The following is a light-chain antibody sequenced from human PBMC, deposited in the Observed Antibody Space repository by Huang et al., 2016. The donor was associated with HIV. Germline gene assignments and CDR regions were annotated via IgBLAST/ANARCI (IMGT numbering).Light chain of an antibody. Sequence: VMTQSPATLSVSPGERATLSCRASESILRNLAWYQQRPRTPPRLLIYGASVRLPGIPDRFRDSGSGTEFSLTISSLQSEDFAVYYCQQYNKWPPYTYGQGTKLEIK. V-gene: IGKV3-15*01. CDR1: ESILRN. CDR2: GAS. CDR3: QQYNKWPPYT. J-gene: IGKJ2*01.